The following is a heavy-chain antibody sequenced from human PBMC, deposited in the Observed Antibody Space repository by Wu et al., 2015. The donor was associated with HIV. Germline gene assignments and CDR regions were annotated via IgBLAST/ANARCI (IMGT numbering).Heavy chain of an antibody. D-gene: IGHD3-16*01. CDR1: GGTFSSYA. CDR2: IIPILGTA. V-gene: IGHV1-69*05. Sequence: QVQLVQSGAEVKKPGSSVKVSCKASGGTFSSYAISWVRQAPGQGLEWMGGIIPILGTANYAQKFQGRVTMTRDTSISTAYMELSRLRSDDTAVYYCARDVGGPFDYWGQGTLVTVSS. J-gene: IGHJ4*02. CDR3: ARDVGGPFDY.